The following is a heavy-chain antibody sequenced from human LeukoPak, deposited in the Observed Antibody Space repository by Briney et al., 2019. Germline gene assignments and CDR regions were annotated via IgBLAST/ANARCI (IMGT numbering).Heavy chain of an antibody. D-gene: IGHD2-15*01. J-gene: IGHJ5*02. V-gene: IGHV1-69*13. CDR3: ARFGCSGGSCYSFFNWFDP. CDR2: IIPIFGTA. CDR1: GGTFSCYA. Sequence: ASVKVSCKASGGTFSCYAISWVRQAPGQGLEWMGGIIPIFGTANYAQKFQGRVTITADESTSTAYMELSSLRSEDTAVYYCARFGCSGGSCYSFFNWFDPWGQGTLVTVYS.